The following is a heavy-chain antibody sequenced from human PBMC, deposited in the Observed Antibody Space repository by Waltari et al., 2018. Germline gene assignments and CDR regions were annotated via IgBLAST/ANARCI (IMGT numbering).Heavy chain of an antibody. CDR2: ISWDGGST. Sequence: EVQLVESGGVVVQPGGSLRLSCAASGFTFDDYAMHWVRQAPGKGLEWVSLISWDGGSTYYADSVKGQLTISRDNSKNSLYLQMNSLRAEDTALYYCAKDRRGYYYDSSGYSYFDYWGQGTLVTVSS. J-gene: IGHJ4*02. CDR3: AKDRRGYYYDSSGYSYFDY. CDR1: GFTFDDYA. V-gene: IGHV3-43D*04. D-gene: IGHD3-22*01.